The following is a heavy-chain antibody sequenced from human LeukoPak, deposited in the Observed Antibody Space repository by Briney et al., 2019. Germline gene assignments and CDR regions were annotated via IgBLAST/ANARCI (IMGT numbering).Heavy chain of an antibody. V-gene: IGHV3-33*06. CDR3: AKDRRTAMAPTRANNWFDP. D-gene: IGHD5-18*01. CDR2: IWYDGSNK. CDR1: GFTFSSYG. J-gene: IGHJ5*02. Sequence: PGGSLRLSCAASGFTFSSYGMHWVRQAPGKGLEWVAVIWYDGSNKYYADSVKRRFTISRDNSKNTLYLQMNSLRAEDTAVYYCAKDRRTAMAPTRANNWFDPWGQGTLVTVSS.